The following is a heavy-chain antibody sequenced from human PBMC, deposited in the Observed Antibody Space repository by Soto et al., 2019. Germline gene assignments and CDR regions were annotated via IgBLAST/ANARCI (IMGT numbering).Heavy chain of an antibody. D-gene: IGHD3-22*01. CDR2: ISGSDDTT. J-gene: IGHJ6*02. CDR3: ARDQDYYDLYYHGMDV. CDR1: GFTFSIYA. Sequence: EVQLLESGGGLVQPGGSLRLSCAASGFTFSIYAMTWVRQAPGKGLEWVSAISGSDDTTYYADSLEGRFTISRDNAENSLYLQMNSLRAEDTGLYYCARDQDYYDLYYHGMDVWGQGTTVTVSS. V-gene: IGHV3-23*01.